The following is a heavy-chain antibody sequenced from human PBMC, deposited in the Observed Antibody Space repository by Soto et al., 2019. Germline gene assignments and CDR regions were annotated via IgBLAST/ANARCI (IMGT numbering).Heavy chain of an antibody. J-gene: IGHJ3*02. D-gene: IGHD3-22*01. CDR3: ARVPFYYDSSGYYHYGTFDI. V-gene: IGHV4-30-2*01. Sequence: SETLSLTCAVSGGSVNSAGYSWSWIRQPPGKGLEWIGYIYHSGSTYYNPSIKSRVTISLDRSNNHFSLKLSSVTAADTAVYYCARVPFYYDSSGYYHYGTFDICGQGTMLTV. CDR1: GGSVNSAGYS. CDR2: IYHSGST.